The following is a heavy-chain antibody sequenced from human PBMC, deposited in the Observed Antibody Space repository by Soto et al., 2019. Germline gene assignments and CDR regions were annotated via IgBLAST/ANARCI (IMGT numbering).Heavy chain of an antibody. CDR3: AKFRGASGSLSRYY. CDR1: GFTFGRYA. V-gene: IGHV3-23*01. D-gene: IGHD1-26*01. CDR2: ISGSGGST. Sequence: GGSLRLSCAAPGFTFGRYAMSWVRQAPGKGLEWVSAISGSGGSTYYADSVKGRFTISRDNSKNTLYLQMNSLRAEDTAVYYCAKFRGASGSLSRYYCGQGTLVTVSS. J-gene: IGHJ4*02.